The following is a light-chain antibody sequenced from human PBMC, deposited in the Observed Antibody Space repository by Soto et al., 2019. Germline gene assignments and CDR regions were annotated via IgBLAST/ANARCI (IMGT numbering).Light chain of an antibody. CDR2: DVN. CDR1: ASDVGGYGN. V-gene: IGLV2-14*03. CDR3: SSSSGRSYIVL. J-gene: IGLJ2*01. Sequence: QSALTQPASVSGSPGQSIAISCTGTASDVGGYGNLSWYQQHPGRAPKLIIYDVNYRPSGVSDRFSASKSGNTASQTISGLQSEDEADYYCSSSSGRSYIVLFGGGTKLTVL.